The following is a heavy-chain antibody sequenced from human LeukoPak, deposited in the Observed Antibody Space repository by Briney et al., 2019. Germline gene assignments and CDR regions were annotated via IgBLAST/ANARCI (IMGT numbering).Heavy chain of an antibody. CDR2: MNPNSGGT. V-gene: IGHV1-2*02. J-gene: IGHJ4*02. CDR3: ARDRGYSSGWPNFDY. CDR1: WYTLTRYY. D-gene: IGHD6-19*01. Sequence: GSVKAPLKGFWYTLTRYYLHLVRQAPGPGVEGMGWMNPNSGGTNYAQKFQGRVTMTRDTSISTAYMELSRLRSDDTAVYYCARDRGYSSGWPNFDYWGQGTLVTVSS.